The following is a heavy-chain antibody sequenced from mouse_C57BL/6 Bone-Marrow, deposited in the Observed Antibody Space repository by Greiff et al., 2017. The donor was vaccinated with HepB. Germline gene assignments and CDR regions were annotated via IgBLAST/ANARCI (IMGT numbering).Heavy chain of an antibody. CDR1: GFTFSDYG. D-gene: IGHD2-1*01. V-gene: IGHV5-15*01. J-gene: IGHJ3*01. Sequence: EVQGVESGGGLVQPGGSLKLSCAASGFTFSDYGMAWVRQAPRKGPEWVAFISNLAYSIYYADTVTGRFTISRENAKNTLHLEMSSLRSEDTAMYYCARPIYCNFPWFAYWGQGTLVTVSA. CDR3: ARPIYCNFPWFAY. CDR2: ISNLAYSI.